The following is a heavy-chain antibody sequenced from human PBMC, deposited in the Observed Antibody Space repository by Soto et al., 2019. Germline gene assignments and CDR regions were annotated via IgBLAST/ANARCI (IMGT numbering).Heavy chain of an antibody. V-gene: IGHV4-34*01. CDR1: GGSFSDYY. CDR2: IDHNGST. Sequence: QAQLQQWGAGLLKPSETLSLTCAVYGGSFSDYYWTWIRQSPGKGLEWIGDIDHNGSTDFNPSLKSRVTMSVDRSKNQCALKLPSVPAADAAVYYCARGGFGGSRKCLDPWGQGTLVSVSS. J-gene: IGHJ5*02. CDR3: ARGGFGGSRKCLDP. D-gene: IGHD2-15*01.